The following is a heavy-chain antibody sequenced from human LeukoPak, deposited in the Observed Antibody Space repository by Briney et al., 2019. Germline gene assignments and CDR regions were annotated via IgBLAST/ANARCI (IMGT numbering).Heavy chain of an antibody. Sequence: GGSLRLSCAASGFDFSSNWMHWVRHAPGQGLVWVSRIKGDGISTNYADSVKGRFTISRDIAKNTLYLQMNSLRAEDTGVYYCAKDNYWSIDYWGRGTLVTVSS. CDR3: AKDNYWSIDY. J-gene: IGHJ4*02. D-gene: IGHD3-3*01. V-gene: IGHV3-74*01. CDR2: IKGDGIST. CDR1: GFDFSSNW.